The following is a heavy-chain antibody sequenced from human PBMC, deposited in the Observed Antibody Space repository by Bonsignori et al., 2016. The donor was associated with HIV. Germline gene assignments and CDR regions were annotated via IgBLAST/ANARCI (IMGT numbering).Heavy chain of an antibody. CDR2: INPNSGGT. J-gene: IGHJ4*02. V-gene: IGHV1-2*02. D-gene: IGHD6-19*01. CDR3: AREDSSGWYYFDY. Sequence: WVRQAPGQGLEWMGWINPNSGGTNYAQKFQGRVTMTRDTSISTAYMELSRLRSDDTAVYYCAREDSSGWYYFDYWGPGNPWSPSPQ.